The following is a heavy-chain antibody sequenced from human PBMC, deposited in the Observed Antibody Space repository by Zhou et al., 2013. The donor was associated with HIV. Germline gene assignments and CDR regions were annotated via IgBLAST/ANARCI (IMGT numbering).Heavy chain of an antibody. J-gene: IGHJ6*03. D-gene: IGHD2-2*01. V-gene: IGHV1-69*04. Sequence: QVQLVQSGAEVKKPGSSVKVSCKASRATLNNYAITWVRQAPGQGLEWLGRINPILGVANYAQRFQGRVTISADRSTGTAYMELISLTFEDTAVYYCARDHLPASMQNYYYMDVWGKGTTVTVSS. CDR3: ARDHLPASMQNYYYMDV. CDR1: RATLNNYA. CDR2: INPILGVA.